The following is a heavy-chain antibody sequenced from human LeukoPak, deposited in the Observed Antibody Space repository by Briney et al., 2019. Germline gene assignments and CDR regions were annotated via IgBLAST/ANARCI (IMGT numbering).Heavy chain of an antibody. J-gene: IGHJ4*02. Sequence: SETLSLTCTVSGGSISSYYWSWIRQPPGKGLEWIGYIYYSGSTCYSPSLKSRVTISVDTSKNQFSLKLSSETAADTAVYYCARSMGATDWFDYWGQGTLVTVSS. CDR2: IYYSGST. V-gene: IGHV4-59*08. D-gene: IGHD1-26*01. CDR1: GGSISSYY. CDR3: ARSMGATDWFDY.